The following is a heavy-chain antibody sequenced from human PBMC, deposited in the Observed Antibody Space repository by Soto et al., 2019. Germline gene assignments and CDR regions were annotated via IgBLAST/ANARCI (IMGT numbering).Heavy chain of an antibody. V-gene: IGHV1-46*01. Sequence: QVQLVQSGTEVKRPGASVKVSCKALGYTFTDYYIHWVRQAPGEGLEWMGIINPSGGSTTYAQKLQGRVTLTRDTSTSTVYMELRSLRSEDTAVYYCARRDYPGAGYYFAYWGQGTLVTVSS. J-gene: IGHJ4*02. CDR1: GYTFTDYY. CDR2: INPSGGST. CDR3: ARRDYPGAGYYFAY. D-gene: IGHD4-17*01.